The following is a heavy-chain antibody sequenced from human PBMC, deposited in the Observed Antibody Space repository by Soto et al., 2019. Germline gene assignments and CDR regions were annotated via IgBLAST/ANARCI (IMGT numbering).Heavy chain of an antibody. V-gene: IGHV4-59*01. CDR2: IYYSGST. Sequence: QVQLQESGPGLVKPSETLSLTCTVSGGSISSYYWSWIRQPPGKGLEWIGYIYYSGSTNYNPSLKSRVTIXXDXSXXQFSLKLSSVTAADTAVYYCAASLSGSYYYYGMDVWGQGTTVTVSS. CDR3: AASLSGSYYYYGMDV. D-gene: IGHD1-26*01. CDR1: GGSISSYY. J-gene: IGHJ6*02.